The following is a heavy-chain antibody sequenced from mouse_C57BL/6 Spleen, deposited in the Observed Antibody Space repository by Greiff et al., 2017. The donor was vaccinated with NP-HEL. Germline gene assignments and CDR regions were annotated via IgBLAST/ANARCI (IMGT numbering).Heavy chain of an antibody. D-gene: IGHD2-4*01. CDR1: GYTFTSYW. CDR2: IYPGSGST. J-gene: IGHJ2*01. Sequence: VQLQQPGAELVKPGASVKMSCKASGYTFTSYWITWVKQRPGQGLEWIGDIYPGSGSTNYNEKFKSKATLTVDTSSSTAYMQLSSLTPEDSAVYYCARIYYDYEGYFDYWGQGTTLTVSS. V-gene: IGHV1-55*01. CDR3: ARIYYDYEGYFDY.